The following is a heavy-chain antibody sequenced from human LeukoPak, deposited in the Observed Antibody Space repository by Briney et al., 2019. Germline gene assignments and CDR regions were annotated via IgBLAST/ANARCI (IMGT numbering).Heavy chain of an antibody. V-gene: IGHV1-3*01. CDR3: ARDVESEQQLVRWGY. Sequence: ASVKVSCKASGYTFTSYAMHWVRQAPGQRLEWMGWINAGNGNTKYSQKFQGRVTITRDTSASTAYVELSSLRSEDTAVYYCARDVESEQQLVRWGYWGQGTLVTVSS. CDR1: GYTFTSYA. CDR2: INAGNGNT. J-gene: IGHJ4*02. D-gene: IGHD6-13*01.